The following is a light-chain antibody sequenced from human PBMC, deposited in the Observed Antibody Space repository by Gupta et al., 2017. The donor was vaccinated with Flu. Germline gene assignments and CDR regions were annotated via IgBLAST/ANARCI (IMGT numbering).Light chain of an antibody. CDR1: QSLLHISGHNY. J-gene: IGKJ2*01. Sequence: PVTPGEPASVSCRSSQSLLHISGHNYLDWYLQKPGQSPQLLISLGSNRASGVPDRFSGSGSGTEFTLKISSVEAEDVGVYYCMQALQAPRTFGQGTKLEIK. CDR2: LGS. CDR3: MQALQAPRT. V-gene: IGKV2-28*01.